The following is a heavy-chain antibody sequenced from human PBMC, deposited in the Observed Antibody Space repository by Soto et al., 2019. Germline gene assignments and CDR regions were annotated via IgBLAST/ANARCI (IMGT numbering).Heavy chain of an antibody. CDR3: ARQELGVGPVY. CDR2: IYPGASDI. V-gene: IGHV5-51*01. Sequence: PGESLKISCKGSGYSFTTYWIGWVRQMPGKGLEWMGIIYPGASDIRYSPSFQGQVTISADKSITTAYLQWSSLKASDTAMYYCARQELGVGPVYWGQGTVVTVSS. CDR1: GYSFTTYW. D-gene: IGHD3-16*01. J-gene: IGHJ4*02.